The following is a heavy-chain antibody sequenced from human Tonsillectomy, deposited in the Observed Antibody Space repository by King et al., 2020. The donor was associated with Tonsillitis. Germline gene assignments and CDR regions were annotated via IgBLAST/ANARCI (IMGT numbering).Heavy chain of an antibody. Sequence: QLVQSGAEVKKPGESLKISCKGSGYSFTSYWIGWVRQMPGKGLEWMGIIYPGDSDTRYSPSFQGQVTISADKSIRTAYLQWSSLKASDTAMYYCARPGYYDSSGYYLGWYFDLWGRGTLVTVSS. CDR2: IYPGDSDT. CDR3: ARPGYYDSSGYYLGWYFDL. V-gene: IGHV5-51*01. D-gene: IGHD3-22*01. J-gene: IGHJ2*01. CDR1: GYSFTSYW.